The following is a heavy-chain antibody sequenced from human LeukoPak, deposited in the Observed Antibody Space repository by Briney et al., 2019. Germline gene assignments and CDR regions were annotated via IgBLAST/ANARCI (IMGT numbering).Heavy chain of an antibody. CDR1: GGSISSHY. Sequence: PSETLSVTCTVSGGSISSHYWSWIRQPPGKGLEWIASISHSGITNYNPSLRSRVTISLDTSKSQFSLRLSSLTAADTAVYYCARHRSGSDWYVDFDSWGQGTLVTVSS. D-gene: IGHD1-26*01. V-gene: IGHV4-59*08. J-gene: IGHJ4*02. CDR2: ISHSGIT. CDR3: ARHRSGSDWYVDFDS.